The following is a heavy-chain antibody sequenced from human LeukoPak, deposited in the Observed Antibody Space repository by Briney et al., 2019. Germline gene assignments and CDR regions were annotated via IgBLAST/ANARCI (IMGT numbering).Heavy chain of an antibody. CDR3: ARVSVSMARQEWFDP. D-gene: IGHD2/OR15-2a*01. CDR2: IYYSGST. CDR1: GGSISSYY. J-gene: IGHJ5*02. V-gene: IGHV4-59*08. Sequence: SETLSLTCTVSGGSISSYYWSWIRQPPGKGLEWIGYIYYSGSTYYNPSLKSRVTISVDTSKNQFSLKLTSVTAADTAVYYCARVSVSMARQEWFDPWGQGTLVTISS.